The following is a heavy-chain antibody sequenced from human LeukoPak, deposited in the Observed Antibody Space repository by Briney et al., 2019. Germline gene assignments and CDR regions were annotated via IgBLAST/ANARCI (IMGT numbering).Heavy chain of an antibody. V-gene: IGHV1-69*13. Sequence: ASVKVSCKASGGTFSNYAISWVRQAPGQGLEWMGGIIPIFGTANYAQKFQGRVTITADESTSTAYMELSSLRSEDTAVYYCASLGYCSSTSCYSLDYWGQGTLVTVSS. J-gene: IGHJ4*02. CDR3: ASLGYCSSTSCYSLDY. D-gene: IGHD2-2*01. CDR1: GGTFSNYA. CDR2: IIPIFGTA.